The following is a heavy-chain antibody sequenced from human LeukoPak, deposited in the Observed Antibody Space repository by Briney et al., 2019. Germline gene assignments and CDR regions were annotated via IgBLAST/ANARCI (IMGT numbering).Heavy chain of an antibody. Sequence: GGSLRLSCAASGFTFSSYAMHWVRQAPGKGLEYVSAISSNGGSTYYADSVKGRFTISRDNSKNTLYLQMNSLRAEDTAVYYCAKGVIVGATAAEYFQHWGQGTLVTVSS. J-gene: IGHJ1*01. CDR3: AKGVIVGATAAEYFQH. V-gene: IGHV3-64*04. D-gene: IGHD1-26*01. CDR1: GFTFSSYA. CDR2: ISSNGGST.